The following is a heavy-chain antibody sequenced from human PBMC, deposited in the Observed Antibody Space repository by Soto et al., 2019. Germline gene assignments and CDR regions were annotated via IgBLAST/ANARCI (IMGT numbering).Heavy chain of an antibody. D-gene: IGHD5-12*01. V-gene: IGHV4-59*01. Sequence: ETLSLTCTVSGVSIRSYYWSWIRQPPGKGLEWIGYIYYSGSTNYNPSLKSRVTISVDTSKNQFSLKLSSVTAADTAVYYCARWLRPYYFDYWGQGTLVTVSS. J-gene: IGHJ4*02. CDR2: IYYSGST. CDR3: ARWLRPYYFDY. CDR1: GVSIRSYY.